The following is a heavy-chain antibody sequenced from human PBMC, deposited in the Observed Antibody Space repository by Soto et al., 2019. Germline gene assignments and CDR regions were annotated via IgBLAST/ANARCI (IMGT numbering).Heavy chain of an antibody. CDR3: ARAYYHSSGYPY. CDR1: GFTFSSYA. Sequence: GGSLRLSCAASGFTFSSYAMHWVRQAPGKGLEWVAVISYDGSNKYYADSVKGRFTISRDNSKNTLYLQMNSLRAEDTAVYYCARAYYHSSGYPYWGQGTLVTVSS. D-gene: IGHD3-22*01. J-gene: IGHJ4*02. CDR2: ISYDGSNK. V-gene: IGHV3-30-3*01.